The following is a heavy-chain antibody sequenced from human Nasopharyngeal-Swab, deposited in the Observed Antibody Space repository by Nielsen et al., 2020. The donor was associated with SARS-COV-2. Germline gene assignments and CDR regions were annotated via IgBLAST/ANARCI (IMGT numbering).Heavy chain of an antibody. CDR2: IGGGGSPI. J-gene: IGHJ5*02. V-gene: IGHV3-48*03. CDR1: GFTFSNYE. Sequence: GGSLRLSCAASGFTFSNYEMNWVRQAPGQGLERVSYIGGGGSPIYYSDPVKGRFTISRDNAEKSLYRQMSSLRAEDTAVYYCVRASRAWSWGKGTLLTVSS. CDR3: VRASRAWS. D-gene: IGHD2-8*02.